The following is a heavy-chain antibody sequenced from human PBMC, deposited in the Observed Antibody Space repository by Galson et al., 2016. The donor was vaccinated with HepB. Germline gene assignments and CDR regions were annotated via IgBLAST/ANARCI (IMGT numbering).Heavy chain of an antibody. Sequence: SLRLSCAASGFTFSSYAMTWVRQAPGKGLDWVSTISGSGGETHYAGSVKGRFTFSRDNPKNTMYVQMTSLRTEDTAVYYCASGTTVTTSNSFWYFDLWGRGTLVTVSS. D-gene: IGHD4-17*01. CDR3: ASGTTVTTSNSFWYFDL. J-gene: IGHJ2*01. CDR1: GFTFSSYA. V-gene: IGHV3-23*01. CDR2: ISGSGGET.